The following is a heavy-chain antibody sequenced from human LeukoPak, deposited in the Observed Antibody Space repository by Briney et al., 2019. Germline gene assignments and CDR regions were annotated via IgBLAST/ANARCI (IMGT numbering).Heavy chain of an antibody. J-gene: IGHJ4*02. V-gene: IGHV3-7*03. CDR2: IKQDGSEK. CDR1: GFTFSSYW. CDR3: ATYRQVLLPFES. D-gene: IGHD2-8*02. Sequence: GGSLRLSCAASGFTFSSYWMTWVRQAPGRGLEWVANIKQDGSEKYFADSVKGRFTISRDNSKSTLSLQMNSLRAEDTAIYYCATYRQVLLPFESWGQGTLVTVSS.